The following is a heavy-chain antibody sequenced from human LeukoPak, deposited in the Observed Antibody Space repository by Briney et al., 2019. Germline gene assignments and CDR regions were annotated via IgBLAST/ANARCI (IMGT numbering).Heavy chain of an antibody. CDR3: ARQRYCSGTSCFIVFDAFDI. Sequence: GESLKISCTGSGYIFSSYWIGWVRQMPGKGLEWMGIIYPGDSDTRYSPSFQGQVTISADKSYNTAYLQWSGLKASDTAMYYCARQRYCSGTSCFIVFDAFDIWGQGTMVTVSS. V-gene: IGHV5-51*01. CDR1: GYIFSSYW. CDR2: IYPGDSDT. J-gene: IGHJ3*02. D-gene: IGHD2-2*01.